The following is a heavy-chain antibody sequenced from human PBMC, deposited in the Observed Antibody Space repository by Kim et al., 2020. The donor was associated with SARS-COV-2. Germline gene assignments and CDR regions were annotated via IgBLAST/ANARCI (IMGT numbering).Heavy chain of an antibody. J-gene: IGHJ6*02. CDR3: AKDQKPFSMVRGVIQHPEFFYDGMDV. Sequence: GGSLRLSCAASGFSFSSYAMNWVRQAPGKGLEWVSVIYGSTYSAYYADSAKGRFTISRDNSGNTQYLQMNGLRAEDTAVYYCAKDQKPFSMVRGVIQHPEFFYDGMDVWGQGTTVTVSS. CDR2: IYGSTYSA. D-gene: IGHD3-10*01. CDR1: GFSFSSYA. V-gene: IGHV3-23*05.